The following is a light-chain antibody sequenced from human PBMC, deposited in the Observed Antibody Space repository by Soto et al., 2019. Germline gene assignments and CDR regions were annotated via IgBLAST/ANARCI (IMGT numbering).Light chain of an antibody. CDR1: STDVATYIY. Sequence: QSVLTQPPSASGSPGLSVTISCTETSTDVATYIYVSWYQHHPGKAPKLIIYEASKRPSGVPDRFSGSKSGDTASLTVSGLQAEDEADYYCGSYAGGNNHYVFGTGTKVTVL. CDR3: GSYAGGNNHYV. J-gene: IGLJ1*01. CDR2: EAS. V-gene: IGLV2-8*01.